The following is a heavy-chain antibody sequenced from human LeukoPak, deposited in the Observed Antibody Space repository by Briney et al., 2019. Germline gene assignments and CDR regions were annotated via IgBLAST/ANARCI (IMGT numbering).Heavy chain of an antibody. J-gene: IGHJ5*02. Sequence: GGSLRLSCAASGFTFSTYAMHWVRQAPGKGLEWVAVISYDGSRTYYADSVKGRFTISRDNSKNTLYLQMNSLRDEDTAVYYCARGGIAAAGTLRYWFDPRGQGTLVTVSS. V-gene: IGHV3-30*04. CDR1: GFTFSTYA. CDR2: ISYDGSRT. CDR3: ARGGIAAAGTLRYWFDP. D-gene: IGHD6-13*01.